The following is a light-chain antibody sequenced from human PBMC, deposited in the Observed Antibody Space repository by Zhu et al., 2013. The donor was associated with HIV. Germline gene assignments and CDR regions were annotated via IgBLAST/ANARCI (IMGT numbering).Light chain of an antibody. CDR2: GNF. CDR1: SSNIGAGYD. J-gene: IGLJ1*01. Sequence: QSVLTQSPSVSGAPGQRVTISCTGSSSNIGAGYDVHWYQQLPGTAPKLLIFGNFNRPSGVPDRFSGSKSGNTASLAVSGLRSEDEADYYCAAWDDGLNSYVFGPGTKVTAL. CDR3: AAWDDGLNSYV. V-gene: IGLV1-40*01.